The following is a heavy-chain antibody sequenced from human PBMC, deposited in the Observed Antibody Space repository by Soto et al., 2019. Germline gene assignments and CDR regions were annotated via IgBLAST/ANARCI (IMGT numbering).Heavy chain of an antibody. CDR2: ILVGGST. CDR1: GFTCSSYD. CDR3: AKAAATGGVGFDI. V-gene: IGHV3-23*01. D-gene: IGHD2-8*02. J-gene: IGHJ3*02. Sequence: GGSLRLSCAASGFTCSSYDMSWVRQAPGKGLEWVSTILVGGSTHYPDSVKGRFTISRDNSKNTVFLQMNSLTAGDTAVYYCAKAAATGGVGFDICGQGTMVTVSS.